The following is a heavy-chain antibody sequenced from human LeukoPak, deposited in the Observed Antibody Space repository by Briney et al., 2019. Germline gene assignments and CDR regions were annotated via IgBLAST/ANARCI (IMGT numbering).Heavy chain of an antibody. J-gene: IGHJ4*02. V-gene: IGHV4-59*01. CDR2: IYHSGST. Sequence: SETLSLTCTVSGGSISTYYWNWIRQPPGKGLEWIGYIYHSGSTNYNPSLKSRVTISVDTSKNQFSLKLSSVTAADTAVYYCARKGRGWPFDYWGQGTLVTVSS. CDR3: ARKGRGWPFDY. D-gene: IGHD6-19*01. CDR1: GGSISTYY.